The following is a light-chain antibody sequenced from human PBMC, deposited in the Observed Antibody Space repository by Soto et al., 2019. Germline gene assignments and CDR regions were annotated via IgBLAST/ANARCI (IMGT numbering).Light chain of an antibody. CDR2: GAS. CDR3: QQYGSSPMYT. Sequence: EIVLTQSPGTLSLSPGERATLSCRASQSVSSSYLAWYQRKPGQAPRLLIYGASSRATGIPDRFSGSGSGTDFTLTISRLEPEDCAVYYCQQYGSSPMYTFGQGNKLEIK. J-gene: IGKJ2*01. V-gene: IGKV3-20*01. CDR1: QSVSSSY.